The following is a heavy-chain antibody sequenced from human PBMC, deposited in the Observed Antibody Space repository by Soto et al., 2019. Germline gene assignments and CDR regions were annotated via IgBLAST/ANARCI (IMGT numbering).Heavy chain of an antibody. J-gene: IGHJ5*02. Sequence: ASVKVSCKASGYNFSDFGITWVRQAPGQGLEWMGWISGKNGNTNYAQKVQGRVTLTADTSTRTAYMEMRALTSDDTGIYYCASSDYYEETGTFETWGQGTPVTVSS. CDR3: ASSDYYEETGTFET. V-gene: IGHV1-18*04. D-gene: IGHD4-17*01. CDR2: ISGKNGNT. CDR1: GYNFSDFG.